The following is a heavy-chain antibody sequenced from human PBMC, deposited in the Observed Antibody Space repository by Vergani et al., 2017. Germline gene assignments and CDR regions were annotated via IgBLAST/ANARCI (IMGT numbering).Heavy chain of an antibody. CDR1: GFTFSSYS. V-gene: IGHV3-21*01. D-gene: IGHD1-26*01. Sequence: EVQLVESGGGLVKPGGSLRLSCAASGFTFSSYSMNWVRQAPGKGLEWVSSISSSSSYIYYADSVKGRFTLSRDNAKNTLYLQMNSLRAEDTAVYYCAKGTGAYSGSYYFDYWGQGTLVTVSS. J-gene: IGHJ4*02. CDR2: ISSSSSYI. CDR3: AKGTGAYSGSYYFDY.